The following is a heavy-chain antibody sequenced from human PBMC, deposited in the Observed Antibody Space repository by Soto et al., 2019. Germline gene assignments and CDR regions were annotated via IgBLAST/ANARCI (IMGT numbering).Heavy chain of an antibody. D-gene: IGHD3-3*01. CDR3: AKRYYDFWSGPPPPDYYHGMDV. J-gene: IGHJ6*02. CDR1: GFPFSSYA. CDR2: ISGSGGST. V-gene: IGHV3-23*01. Sequence: GGSLRLSCAASGFPFSSYAMSWVLQAPGKGLEWVSAISGSGGSTYYADSVKGRFTISRDNSKNTLYLQMNSLRAEDTAVYYCAKRYYDFWSGPPPPDYYHGMDVWGQGTTVTVSS.